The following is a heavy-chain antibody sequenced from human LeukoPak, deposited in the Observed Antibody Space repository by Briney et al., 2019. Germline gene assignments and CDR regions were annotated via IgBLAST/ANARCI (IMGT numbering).Heavy chain of an antibody. J-gene: IGHJ4*02. Sequence: GGSLRLSCAAPGFTVSSNYMSWVRQAPGKGLEWVSVIYSGGSTYYADSVKGRFTISRDNSKNTLYLQMNSLRAEDTAVYYCAREVGATGLDYWGQGTLVTVSS. CDR1: GFTVSSNY. CDR2: IYSGGST. D-gene: IGHD1-26*01. CDR3: AREVGATGLDY. V-gene: IGHV3-53*01.